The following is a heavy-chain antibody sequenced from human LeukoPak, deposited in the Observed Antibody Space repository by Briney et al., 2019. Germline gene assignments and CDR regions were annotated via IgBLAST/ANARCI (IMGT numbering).Heavy chain of an antibody. CDR1: GGSFSGYY. CDR3: ARGRSVAPLDH. D-gene: IGHD3-10*01. V-gene: IGHV4-34*01. CDR2: INHSGST. J-gene: IGHJ4*02. Sequence: SETLSLTCAVYGGSFSGYYWSWIRQPPGKGLEWIGEINHSGSTNYNPSLKSRVTISVDTSKNQFSLKLSSVTAADTAVYYCARGRSVAPLDHWGQGTLVTVSS.